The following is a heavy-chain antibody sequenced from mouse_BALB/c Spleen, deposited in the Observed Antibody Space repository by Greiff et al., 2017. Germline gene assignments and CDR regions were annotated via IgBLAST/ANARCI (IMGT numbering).Heavy chain of an antibody. V-gene: IGHV5-6-5*01. CDR2: ISSGGST. D-gene: IGHD6-1*01. Sequence: EVKLMESGGGLVKPGGSLKLSCAASGFTFSSYAMSWVRQTPEKRLEWVASISSGGSTYYPDSVKGRFTISRDNARNILYLQMSSLRSEDTAMYYCARDLLSYFDYWGQGTTLTVSS. J-gene: IGHJ2*01. CDR3: ARDLLSYFDY. CDR1: GFTFSSYA.